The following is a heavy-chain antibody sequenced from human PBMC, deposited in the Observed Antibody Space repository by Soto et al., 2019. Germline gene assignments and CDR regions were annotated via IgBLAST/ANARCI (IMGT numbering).Heavy chain of an antibody. J-gene: IGHJ5*02. D-gene: IGHD1-20*01. Sequence: EVQLVQSGGSLVKPGGSLRLTCAASGFIFSDYTMNWVRQAPGKGLEWVSSISRGSDYIFYADSVKGRFTMSRDNARNSLYLQMSSLRAEDTAVYYCAKDSGCVNNACAYDPWGQGTLVTVSS. V-gene: IGHV3-21*01. CDR1: GFIFSDYT. CDR2: ISRGSDYI. CDR3: AKDSGCVNNACAYDP.